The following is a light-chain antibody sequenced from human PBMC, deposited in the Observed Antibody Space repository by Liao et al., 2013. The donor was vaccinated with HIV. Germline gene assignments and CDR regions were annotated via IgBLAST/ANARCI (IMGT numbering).Light chain of an antibody. J-gene: IGLJ2*01. CDR2: SDS. CDR3: QAWDSSAEVV. Sequence: SYVLTQPPSVSVAPGNTASITCGANYIGSKSVHWYQHRPGQAPVLVIYSDSDRPSGIPERFSGSNSGNTATLTISGTQPVDEAEYFCQAWDSSAEVVFGGGTTLTVL. V-gene: IGLV3-21*01. CDR1: YIGSKS.